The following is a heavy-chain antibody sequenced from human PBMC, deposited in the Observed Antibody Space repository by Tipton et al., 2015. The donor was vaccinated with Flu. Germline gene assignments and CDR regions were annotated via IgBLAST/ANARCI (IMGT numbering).Heavy chain of an antibody. CDR2: IYTGGGT. CDR3: ARRVAGSGMAV. V-gene: IGHV4-61*02. D-gene: IGHD3-10*01. CDR1: GAFISIGAYY. J-gene: IGHJ6*02. Sequence: TLSLTCTVSGAFISIGAYYWTWTRRPADKGLEWIGRIYTGGGTNYNPSLKSRVTISIDTSKNQFSLRLSSVNAADTAVYYCARRVAGSGMAVWGQGTTVTVSS.